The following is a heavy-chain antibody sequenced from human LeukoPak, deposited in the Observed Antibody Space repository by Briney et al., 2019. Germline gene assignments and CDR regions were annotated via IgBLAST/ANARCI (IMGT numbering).Heavy chain of an antibody. CDR1: GGSFSGYY. CDR2: MNPSGST. V-gene: IGHV4-34*01. Sequence: SETLSLTCAVYGGSFSGYYWTWIRHTPEKGLEWIGEMNPSGSTNYNPSFKSRVTISVDTSKNQFSLKLSSVTAADTAVYYCARGRQDVTMIVVVMTAVSYYLDVWGKGTTVTVS. D-gene: IGHD3-22*01. J-gene: IGHJ6*03. CDR3: ARGRQDVTMIVVVMTAVSYYLDV.